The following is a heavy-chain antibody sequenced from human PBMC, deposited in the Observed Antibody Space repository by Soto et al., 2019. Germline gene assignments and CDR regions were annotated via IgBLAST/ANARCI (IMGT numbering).Heavy chain of an antibody. CDR2: IIPILGIA. Sequence: QVQLVQSGAEVKKPGSSVKVSCKASGGTFSSYTISWVRQAHGQGLEWMGRIIPILGIANYAQKFQGRVTITADKSTSTAYMELSSLISEDTAVYYCALVGSYGMDVWGQGTTVTVSS. V-gene: IGHV1-69*02. CDR3: ALVGSYGMDV. D-gene: IGHD2-15*01. J-gene: IGHJ6*02. CDR1: GGTFSSYT.